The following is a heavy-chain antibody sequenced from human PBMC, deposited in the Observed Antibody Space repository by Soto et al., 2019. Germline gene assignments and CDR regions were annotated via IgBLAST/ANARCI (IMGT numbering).Heavy chain of an antibody. V-gene: IGHV1-3*05. CDR3: ARSSGYYVIDDY. CDR1: GYTFTSSA. Sequence: QVQLVQSGAEEKKPGASVKVSCKASGYTFTSSAMHWVRQAPGQRLEWMGWINAGNGNTKYSQKFQGRVTITRDTSASTAYMELSSLRSEDTAVYYCARSSGYYVIDDYWGQGTLVTVSS. D-gene: IGHD3-22*01. CDR2: INAGNGNT. J-gene: IGHJ4*02.